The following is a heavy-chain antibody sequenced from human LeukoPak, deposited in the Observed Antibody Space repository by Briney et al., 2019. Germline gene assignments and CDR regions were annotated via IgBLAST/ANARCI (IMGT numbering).Heavy chain of an antibody. CDR3: ARRVYSGSYNWYFDL. V-gene: IGHV4-39*01. D-gene: IGHD1-26*01. CDR1: DGSISSSSYY. Sequence: SETLSLTCTVSDGSISSSSYYWGWIRQPPGKGLEWIGSTYYSGSTYSNPSFKSRVTISVDTSKNQFSLKLSSVTAADTAVYYCARRVYSGSYNWYFDLWGRGTLVTVSS. J-gene: IGHJ2*01. CDR2: TYYSGST.